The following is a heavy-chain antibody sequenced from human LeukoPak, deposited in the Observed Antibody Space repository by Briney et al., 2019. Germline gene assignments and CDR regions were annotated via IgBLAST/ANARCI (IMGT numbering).Heavy chain of an antibody. CDR1: GFTFNMYT. CDR3: ARVDNYGGNPPDY. Sequence: GGSLRLSCAASGFTFNMYTMYWVRQAPGKGLERVSSISSSTTYIYYADSVKGRFTISRDNVKNSLSLQMNSLRAEDTAVYYCARVDNYGGNPPDYWGQGTLVTVSS. J-gene: IGHJ4*02. D-gene: IGHD4-23*01. CDR2: ISSSTTYI. V-gene: IGHV3-21*01.